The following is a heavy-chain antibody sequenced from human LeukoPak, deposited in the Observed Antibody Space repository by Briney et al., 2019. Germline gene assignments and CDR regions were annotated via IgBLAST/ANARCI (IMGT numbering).Heavy chain of an antibody. CDR3: VRASYIGYTYGVDY. V-gene: IGHV3-7*04. CDR1: GFTFSGFW. D-gene: IGHD5-18*01. Sequence: GGSLRLSCTGSGFTFSGFWMSWVRQAPGRGLEWVASINQDGGQKYYVDSVKGRFTISRDNAKKSLYLQMNTLRAEDTAVYYCVRASYIGYTYGVDYWGQGTLVTVSS. J-gene: IGHJ4*02. CDR2: INQDGGQK.